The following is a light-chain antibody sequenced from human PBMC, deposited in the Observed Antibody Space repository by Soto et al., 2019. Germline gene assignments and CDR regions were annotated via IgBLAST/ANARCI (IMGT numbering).Light chain of an antibody. CDR1: SSNIGTSS. Sequence: QSVLTQPPSASGTPGQTVTISCSGSSSNIGTSSVHWYKHLPGTAPKPLIYTNDQRPSGVPDRISGSKSGTSASLAISGVQSEDEADYYCAVWDDSLNGHVFGAGTKVTV. V-gene: IGLV1-44*01. CDR2: TND. J-gene: IGLJ1*01. CDR3: AVWDDSLNGHV.